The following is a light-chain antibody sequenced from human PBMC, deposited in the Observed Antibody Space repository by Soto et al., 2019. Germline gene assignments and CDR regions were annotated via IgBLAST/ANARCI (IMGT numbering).Light chain of an antibody. CDR1: STNIGSNY. CDR2: RNS. J-gene: IGLJ2*01. Sequence: QSVLTQPPSASGTPGQRVTISCSGTSTNIGSNYVYWYQQLPGTVPQLLIYRNSERPSGVPDRFSGSKYGTSASLAISGLRSEDEGDYYCAAWDDSLSGVVFGGGTKLTVL. V-gene: IGLV1-47*01. CDR3: AAWDDSLSGVV.